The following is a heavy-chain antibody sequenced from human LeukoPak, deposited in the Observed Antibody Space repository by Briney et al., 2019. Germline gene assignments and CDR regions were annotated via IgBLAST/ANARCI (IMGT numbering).Heavy chain of an antibody. CDR2: ISGSGTNT. Sequence: GGSLRLSCAASGFTFSSYGMSWVRQAPGKGLEWVSVISGSGTNTDYADSVKGRFTISRDNSKNTLYVQMNSLRAEDTAVYYCAKGSRPVVAATFFHYWGQGTLVTVSS. J-gene: IGHJ4*02. CDR3: AKGSRPVVAATFFHY. CDR1: GFTFSSYG. D-gene: IGHD2-15*01. V-gene: IGHV3-23*01.